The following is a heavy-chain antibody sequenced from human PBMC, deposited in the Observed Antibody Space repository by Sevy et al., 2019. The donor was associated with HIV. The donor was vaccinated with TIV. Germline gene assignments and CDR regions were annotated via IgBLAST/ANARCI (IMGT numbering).Heavy chain of an antibody. V-gene: IGHV3-11*01. CDR3: AREHVSNPNL. D-gene: IGHD4-4*01. J-gene: IGHJ4*02. Sequence: GGSLRLSCVASGFTFSDYFLSWIRQAPGKGLEWLSYIDPTGSSTEYADSVNGRFTISRDNAKNSLYLQMNSLRAEDTAMYYCAREHVSNPNLWGQGTLITVSS. CDR1: GFTFSDYF. CDR2: IDPTGSST.